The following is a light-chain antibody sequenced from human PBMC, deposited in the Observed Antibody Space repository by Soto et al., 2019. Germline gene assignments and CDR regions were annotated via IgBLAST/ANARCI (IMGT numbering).Light chain of an antibody. Sequence: ENVFTQSPCTLSLSPGERATLSCRASQSVSSNYLAWFQQKPGQAPRLLIYAASSRATGIPDRFTGSGSGTDFTLTISRLEPEDFAVYYCHQYASSTGTFGQGTKVDIK. CDR2: AAS. J-gene: IGKJ1*01. CDR3: HQYASSTGT. V-gene: IGKV3-20*01. CDR1: QSVSSNY.